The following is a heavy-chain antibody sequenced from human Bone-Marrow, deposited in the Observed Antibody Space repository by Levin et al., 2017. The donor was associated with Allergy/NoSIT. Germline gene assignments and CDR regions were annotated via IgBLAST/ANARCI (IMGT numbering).Heavy chain of an antibody. Sequence: GGSLRLSCAASGFSFGSYPMSWVRQAPGKGLEWVSGSDWSGYTTHYADSAKGRFTISRDNSKSTSYLQMNSLRAEDTAVYYCANSFGSGGSCNYHYYYMGVWGNGTTVSVSS. CDR1: GFSFGSYP. V-gene: IGHV3-23*01. CDR2: SDWSGYTT. D-gene: IGHD2-15*01. CDR3: ANSFGSGGSCNYHYYYMGV. J-gene: IGHJ6*03.